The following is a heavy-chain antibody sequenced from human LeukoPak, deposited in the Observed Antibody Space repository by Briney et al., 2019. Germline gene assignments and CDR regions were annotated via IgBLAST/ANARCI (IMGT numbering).Heavy chain of an antibody. CDR2: IYPGDSDT. CDR3: ARTRKGHRGEVDY. CDR1: GYSFTSYW. Sequence: PGESLKISCKGSGYSFTSYWIGWGRQMPGKGLEWMGIIYPGDSDTRYSPSLQGQVTISADKSISTAYLQWSSLKASDTAMYYCARTRKGHRGEVDYWGQGTLVTVSS. D-gene: IGHD2-21*01. J-gene: IGHJ4*02. V-gene: IGHV5-51*01.